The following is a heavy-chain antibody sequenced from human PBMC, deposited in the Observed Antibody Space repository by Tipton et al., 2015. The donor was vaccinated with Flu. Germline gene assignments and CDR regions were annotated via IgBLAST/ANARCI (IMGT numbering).Heavy chain of an antibody. CDR1: GFTLGDFG. D-gene: IGHD5-12*01. Sequence: SLRLSCSVSGFTLGDFGLSWVRQTPGKGLEWVGVIRSQPYGGTTDYAASVKGRFTISRDLSKSIAYLQMNSLKGEDTAIYYCSRDSGYDCLDSWGQGTLVTVSS. CDR2: IRSQPYGGTT. J-gene: IGHJ4*02. V-gene: IGHV3-49*04. CDR3: SRDSGYDCLDS.